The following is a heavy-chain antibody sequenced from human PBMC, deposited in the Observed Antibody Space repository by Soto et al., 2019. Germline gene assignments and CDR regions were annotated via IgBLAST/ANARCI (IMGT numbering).Heavy chain of an antibody. CDR3: AKSRYSDSSGDVYDF. Sequence: EVQLLESGGGLVQPGGSLRLSCAASGFTFSNYAMSWVRQAPGKGLEWVSGIGGRATSAYYAASVKGRFASSTDNSYNTLFLQLLSLRAEDTAVYYCAKSRYSDSSGDVYDFWGQGTLVAVSS. V-gene: IGHV3-23*01. J-gene: IGHJ5*01. CDR1: GFTFSNYA. D-gene: IGHD3-22*01. CDR2: IGGRATSA.